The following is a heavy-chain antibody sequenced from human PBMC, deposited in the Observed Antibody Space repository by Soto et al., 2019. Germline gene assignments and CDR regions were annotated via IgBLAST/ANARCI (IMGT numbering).Heavy chain of an antibody. CDR2: IIPIFGTT. Sequence: QVQLVQSGAEVKKPGSSVKVSCKSSGGTFSTYGFFWVRQAPGQGLEWMGGIIPIFGTTNYAQKFQDRVTITTDESTSTVYMELTSLKSEDTAGYYCARVGVRVCYSPLRIDTWGQGPLVTVSS. V-gene: IGHV1-69*01. D-gene: IGHD2-15*01. CDR3: ARVGVRVCYSPLRIDT. J-gene: IGHJ5*02. CDR1: GGTFSTYG.